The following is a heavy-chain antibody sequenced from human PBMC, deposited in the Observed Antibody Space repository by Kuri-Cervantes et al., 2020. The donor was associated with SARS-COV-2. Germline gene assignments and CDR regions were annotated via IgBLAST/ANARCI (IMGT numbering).Heavy chain of an antibody. J-gene: IGHJ2*01. CDR3: ARRRAAAERPYWYFDL. D-gene: IGHD6-13*01. CDR1: GYSISSGYY. Sequence: GSLRLSCAVSGYSISSGYYWGWIRQPPGKGLEWIGSIYHSGSTYYNPSLKSRVTISVDTSKNQFSLKLSSVTAADTAVYYCARRRAAAERPYWYFDLWGRGTLVTVSS. V-gene: IGHV4-38-2*01. CDR2: IYHSGST.